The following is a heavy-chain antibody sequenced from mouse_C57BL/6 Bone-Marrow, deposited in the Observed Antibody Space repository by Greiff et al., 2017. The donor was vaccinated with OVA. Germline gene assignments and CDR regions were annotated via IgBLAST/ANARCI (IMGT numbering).Heavy chain of an antibody. CDR2: INPGSGGT. D-gene: IGHD2-5*01. V-gene: IGHV1-54*01. J-gene: IGHJ2*01. Sequence: QVQLQQSGAELVRPGTSVKVSCKASGYAFTNYLIEWVKQRPGQGLEWIGVINPGSGGTNYNEKFKGKATLTADKSSSTAYMQLSSLTSEDSAVYYCARYSNSDYWGQGTTLTVSS. CDR3: ARYSNSDY. CDR1: GYAFTNYL.